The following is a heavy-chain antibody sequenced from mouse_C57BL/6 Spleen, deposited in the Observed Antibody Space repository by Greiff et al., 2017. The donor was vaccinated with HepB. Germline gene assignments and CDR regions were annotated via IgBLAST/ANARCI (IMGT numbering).Heavy chain of an antibody. J-gene: IGHJ2*01. CDR2: IYPSDSET. D-gene: IGHD6-1*01. CDR3: ARTGQLLYFDY. CDR1: GYTFTSYW. V-gene: IGHV1-61*01. Sequence: VQLQQPGAELVRPGSSVKLSCKASGYTFTSYWMDWVKQRPGQGLEWIGNIYPSDSETHYNQKFKDKATLTVDKSSSTAYMQLSSLTSEVSAVYYCARTGQLLYFDYWGQGTTLSVSS.